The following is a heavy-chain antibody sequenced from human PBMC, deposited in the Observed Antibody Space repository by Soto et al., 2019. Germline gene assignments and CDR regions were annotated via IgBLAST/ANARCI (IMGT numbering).Heavy chain of an antibody. CDR1: GDNFNNYA. CDR2: LVPIFLTA. D-gene: IGHD7-27*01. CDR3: TRGLGYSAS. J-gene: IGHJ4*02. V-gene: IGHV1-69*06. Sequence: QVQLVQSGTEVKKPGSSVKVSCQASGDNFNNYAINWVRQAPGQGLEWMGGLVPIFLTANYAQKFQRRVTLTADRSTSTAYMELSSLICEETAVYYCTRGLGYSASWGQGTLVTVSS.